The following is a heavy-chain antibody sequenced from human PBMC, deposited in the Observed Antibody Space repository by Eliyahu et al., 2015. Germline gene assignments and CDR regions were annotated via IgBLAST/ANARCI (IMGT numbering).Heavy chain of an antibody. V-gene: IGHV4-59*08. D-gene: IGHD6-13*01. J-gene: IGHJ3*02. CDR2: IHYSGVT. Sequence: QVQLQESGPGLAKPPETLSLTCTXSGDSISTNXWSWIRQPPGQALXWIGHIHYSGVTNYNPSLXSRVTTXVDMSKNQFSLKLSSVTAADTAVYYCARLVPDLDXFDIWGHGTMVTVSS. CDR1: GDSISTNX. CDR3: ARLVPDLDXFDI.